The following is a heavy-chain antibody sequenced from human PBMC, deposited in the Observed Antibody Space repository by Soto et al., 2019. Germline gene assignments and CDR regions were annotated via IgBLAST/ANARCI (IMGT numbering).Heavy chain of an antibody. J-gene: IGHJ4*01. D-gene: IGHD3-10*01. CDR1: GFTFDDYA. CDR3: AKGTSSEFLLSFDD. CDR2: ISWNSGSI. V-gene: IGHV3-9*01. Sequence: PGGSLRLSCAASGFTFDDYAMHWVRQAPGKGLEWVASISWNSGSIGYADSVKGRFTISRDNSRNTLFLQMDSLRADDTAVYFCAKGTSSEFLLSFDDWGHGTLVTVSS.